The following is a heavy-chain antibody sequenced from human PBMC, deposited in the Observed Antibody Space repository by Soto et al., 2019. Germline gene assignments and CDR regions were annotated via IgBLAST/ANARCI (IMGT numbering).Heavy chain of an antibody. CDR1: GGSISSYY. CDR3: ARYGDYVDWYFDL. V-gene: IGHV4-59*08. J-gene: IGHJ2*01. Sequence: QVQLQESGPGLVKPSETLSLTCTVSGGSISSYYWSWIRQPPGKGLEWIGYIYYSGSTNYNPSLKSRVTISVDTSRNQSSLKLSSVTGADTAVYYCARYGDYVDWYFDLWGRGTLVTVSS. D-gene: IGHD4-17*01. CDR2: IYYSGST.